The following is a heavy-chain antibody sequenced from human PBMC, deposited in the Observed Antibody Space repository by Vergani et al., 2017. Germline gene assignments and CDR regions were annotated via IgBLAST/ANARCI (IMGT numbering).Heavy chain of an antibody. CDR2: IYSGGST. Sequence: EVQLVESGGGLVQPGGSLRLSCAASGFTVSSNYMSWVRQAPGKGLEWVSVIYSGGSTYYADSVKGRFTISRDNSKNTLYLQMNSLRAEDTAVYYCARQPPNRHRIVVVPAAIGRAWFDPWGQGTLVTVSS. J-gene: IGHJ5*02. V-gene: IGHV3-66*04. D-gene: IGHD2-2*01. CDR1: GFTVSSNY. CDR3: ARQPPNRHRIVVVPAAIGRAWFDP.